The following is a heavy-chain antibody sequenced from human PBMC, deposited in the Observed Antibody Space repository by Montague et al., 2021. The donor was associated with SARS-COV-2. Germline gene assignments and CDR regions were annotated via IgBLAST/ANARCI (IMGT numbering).Heavy chain of an antibody. V-gene: IGHV4-39*01. CDR3: ARGPKMYGELADY. CDR2: FYYSGNT. CDR1: GGSVRSSNDC. D-gene: IGHD4-17*01. J-gene: IGHJ4*02. Sequence: SETLSLTCTVSGGSVRSSNDCWGWIRQPPGKGLDWIANFYYSGNTYYNPSLKSRVTISVDTSNNQFSLKLSSVTAADTAVYYCARGPKMYGELADYWGQGTLVTDSS.